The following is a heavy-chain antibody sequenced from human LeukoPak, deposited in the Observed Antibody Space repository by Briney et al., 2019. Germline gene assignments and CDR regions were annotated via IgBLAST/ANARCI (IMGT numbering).Heavy chain of an antibody. V-gene: IGHV3-30-3*01. D-gene: IGHD3-3*01. CDR1: GFTFSSYP. CDR2: MSYDGSMK. Sequence: GGSLRLSCAASGFTFSSYPIHWVRQAPGKELEWVAVMSYDGSMKYYADSVRGRFTISRDNSKNTMYLQMNSLRAEDTAVYYCARDPRTTIFGVVIKRPYYFDYWGQGTLVTVSS. J-gene: IGHJ4*02. CDR3: ARDPRTTIFGVVIKRPYYFDY.